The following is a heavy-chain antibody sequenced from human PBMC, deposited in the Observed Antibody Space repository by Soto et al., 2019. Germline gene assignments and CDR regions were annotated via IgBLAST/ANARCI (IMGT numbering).Heavy chain of an antibody. CDR3: ARDQGVAAAGITWFDP. D-gene: IGHD6-13*01. J-gene: IGHJ5*02. CDR2: IYTSGST. Sequence: SETLSLTCTVSGGSISSYYWSWIRQPAGKGLEWIGRIYTSGSTNYNPSLKSRVMMSVDTSKNQFSLRLMSLTAADTAVYYCARDQGVAAAGITWFDPWGQGSLVTVSS. CDR1: GGSISSYY. V-gene: IGHV4-4*07.